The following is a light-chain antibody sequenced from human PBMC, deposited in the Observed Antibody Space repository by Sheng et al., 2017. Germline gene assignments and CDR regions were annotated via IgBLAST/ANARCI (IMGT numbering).Light chain of an antibody. V-gene: IGLV1-47*01. CDR3: ASWDASLRGWA. J-gene: IGLJ3*02. CDR1: GSNIGGNS. Sequence: QSVLVQPPSTSGTPGQTVTISCSGSGSNIGGNSVYWFQQLPGTAPKLLIYRNDHRPSGLPDRFSGSKSDTSASLTISGLRADDVADYYCASWDASLRGWAFGGGTKLT. CDR2: RND.